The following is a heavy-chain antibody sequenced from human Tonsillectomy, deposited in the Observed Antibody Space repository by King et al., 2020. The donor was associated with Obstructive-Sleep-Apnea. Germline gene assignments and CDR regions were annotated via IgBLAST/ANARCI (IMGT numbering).Heavy chain of an antibody. CDR2: IKQDGSEK. CDR3: ARDKTAAAALGY. Sequence: VQLVESGGGLVQSGGSLRLSCAASGFTFTSYWMSWVRQAPGKGLEWVANIKQDGSEKYYVDSVKGRFTISRDNAKNSLSLQMNSLRAEDTAMYYCARDKTAAAALGYWGQGTLVTVSS. CDR1: GFTFTSYW. D-gene: IGHD6-25*01. V-gene: IGHV3-7*03. J-gene: IGHJ4*02.